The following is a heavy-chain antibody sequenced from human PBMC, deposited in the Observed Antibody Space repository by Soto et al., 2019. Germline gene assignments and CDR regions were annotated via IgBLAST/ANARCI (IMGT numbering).Heavy chain of an antibody. Sequence: QVQLEQSGPEVKKPGASVKVSCKASGYTFNYYGISWVRQVPGQGLEWMGWINTNNGDTKYAQKFQGRVIMTTDSAASTAYLELRSLTPDDAAVYFCARWKYFYGLERYGMELWGQGTTVTVSS. CDR3: ARWKYFYGLERYGMEL. V-gene: IGHV1-18*04. CDR1: GYTFNYYG. CDR2: INTNNGDT. D-gene: IGHD3-10*01. J-gene: IGHJ6*02.